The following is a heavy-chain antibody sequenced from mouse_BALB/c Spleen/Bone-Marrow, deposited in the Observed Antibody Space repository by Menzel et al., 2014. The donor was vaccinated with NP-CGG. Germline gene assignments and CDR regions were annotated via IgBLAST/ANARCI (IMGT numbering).Heavy chain of an antibody. J-gene: IGHJ2*01. Sequence: QVQLQQSGAELAKPGTSGKMSCKCSGYSFTSHWMHWVKQRPGQGLEWIGDIYPGSDITSYNEKFKSKATLTVDSSSNTAYMQLSSQTSEDSAVYYGAQLGQGYWGQGTALTVSS. CDR1: GYSFTSHW. D-gene: IGHD4-1*02. V-gene: IGHV1-55*01. CDR3: AQLGQGY. CDR2: IYPGSDIT.